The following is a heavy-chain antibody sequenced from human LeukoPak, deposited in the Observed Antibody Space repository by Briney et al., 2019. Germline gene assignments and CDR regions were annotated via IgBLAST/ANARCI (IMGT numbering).Heavy chain of an antibody. CDR3: ATYDGAH. CDR1: GFSFSTYA. J-gene: IGHJ4*02. D-gene: IGHD3-16*01. V-gene: IGHV3-23*01. CDR2: ISAGGSTP. Sequence: GGSLRLSCAASGFSFSTYAMSWVRQAPGKGLEWVSAISAGGSTPYYADSVKGRFTISRDNFNNTLYLQVSSLRAEDTATYYCATYDGAHWGQGTLVTVSS.